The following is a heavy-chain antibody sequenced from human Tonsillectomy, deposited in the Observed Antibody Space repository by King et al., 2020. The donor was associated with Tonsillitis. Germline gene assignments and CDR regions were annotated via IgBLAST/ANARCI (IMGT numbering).Heavy chain of an antibody. CDR2: INHSGST. CDR3: ARGKTVTMVRGERGWFDP. Sequence: VQLQQWGAGLLKPSETLSLTCAVYGGSFSGYYWSWIRQPPGKGLEWIGEINHSGSTNYNPSLKSRVTISVDTSKNQFSLKLGSVTAADTAVYYCARGKTVTMVRGERGWFDPWGQGTLVTVSS. J-gene: IGHJ5*02. CDR1: GGSFSGYY. V-gene: IGHV4-34*01. D-gene: IGHD3-10*01.